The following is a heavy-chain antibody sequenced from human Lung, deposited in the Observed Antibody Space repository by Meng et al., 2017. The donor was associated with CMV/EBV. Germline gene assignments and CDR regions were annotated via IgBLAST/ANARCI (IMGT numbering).Heavy chain of an antibody. CDR2: MYHGGAT. CDR1: GDYY. D-gene: IGHD2-2*01. J-gene: IGHJ4*02. V-gene: IGHV4-30-4*01. Sequence: GDYYWSWIRQSRGKGLEWIGYMYHGGATHYNSSLESRVTISVDASKNQFSLKLSSVTAADTAVYYCARVDCSGTSCFKGLDGDFDYWGQGTLVTVSS. CDR3: ARVDCSGTSCFKGLDGDFDY.